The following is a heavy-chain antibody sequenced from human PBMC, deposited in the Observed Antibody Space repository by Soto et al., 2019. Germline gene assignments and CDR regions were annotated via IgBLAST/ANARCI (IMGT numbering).Heavy chain of an antibody. Sequence: VASVKVSCKASGGTFVSYVYNWVRQAPGQGLEWMGGIIPMFNITNYAQKFQGRITITADESTTTAYMELSSLKSEDTAVYFCARWPTVSRPTYGMDVWGQGTTVTV. CDR3: ARWPTVSRPTYGMDV. V-gene: IGHV1-69*13. J-gene: IGHJ6*02. D-gene: IGHD4-4*01. CDR1: GGTFVSYV. CDR2: IIPMFNIT.